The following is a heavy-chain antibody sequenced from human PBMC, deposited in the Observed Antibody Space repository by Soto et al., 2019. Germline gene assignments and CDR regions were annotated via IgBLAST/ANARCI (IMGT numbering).Heavy chain of an antibody. CDR2: INHSGST. Sequence: SETLSLTCAVYGGSFSGYYSSWIRQPPGKGLEWIGEINHSGSTNYNPSLKSRVTISVDTSKNQFSLRLSSVTAADTAVYYCARGKKHVLRFLEWSSPYGMDVWGQGTTVTVYS. J-gene: IGHJ6*02. CDR3: ARGKKHVLRFLEWSSPYGMDV. D-gene: IGHD3-3*01. CDR1: GGSFSGYY. V-gene: IGHV4-34*01.